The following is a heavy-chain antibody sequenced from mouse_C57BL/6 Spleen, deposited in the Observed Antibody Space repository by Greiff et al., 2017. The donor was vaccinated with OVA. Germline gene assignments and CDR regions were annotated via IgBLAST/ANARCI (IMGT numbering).Heavy chain of an antibody. CDR3: ARRDYYYGSSYWYFDV. J-gene: IGHJ1*03. V-gene: IGHV1-61*01. CDR1: GYTFTSYW. Sequence: QVQLQQPGAELVRPGSSVKLSCKASGYTFTSYWMDWVKQRPGQGLEWIGNIYPSDSETHYNQKFKDKATLTVDKSSSTAYMQLSSLTSEDSAVYYCARRDYYYGSSYWYFDVWGTGTTVTVSS. D-gene: IGHD1-1*01. CDR2: IYPSDSET.